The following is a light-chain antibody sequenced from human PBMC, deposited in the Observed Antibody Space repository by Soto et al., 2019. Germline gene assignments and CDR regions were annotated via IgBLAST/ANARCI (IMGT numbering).Light chain of an antibody. Sequence: IGVTQSPDSLAVSLGERATINCKTSHSVLYRSNNQNYLAWFQHKEGQPPKXXIYWASIRESGVPDRFSGSGAGTDFTLTISSLQPDDFATYYCPQYNSCAWTFGQGTKVDIK. J-gene: IGKJ1*01. V-gene: IGKV4-1*01. CDR1: HSVLYRSNNQNY. CDR3: PQYNSCAWT. CDR2: WAS.